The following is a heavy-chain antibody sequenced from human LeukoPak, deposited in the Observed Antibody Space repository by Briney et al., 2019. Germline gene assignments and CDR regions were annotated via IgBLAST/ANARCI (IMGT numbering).Heavy chain of an antibody. V-gene: IGHV3-23*01. J-gene: IGHJ6*02. CDR2: IGVSGANT. CDR1: GFTVSKAW. Sequence: GGSLRLSCAASGFTVSKAWMSWVRQAPGKGLEWVSTIGVSGANTYYADFVKGRFTVSRDNSKNTLYLQMNSLRAEDTAVYYCTKRTVTTSVDNAMGVWGQGTTVTVSS. CDR3: TKRTVTTSVDNAMGV. D-gene: IGHD4-17*01.